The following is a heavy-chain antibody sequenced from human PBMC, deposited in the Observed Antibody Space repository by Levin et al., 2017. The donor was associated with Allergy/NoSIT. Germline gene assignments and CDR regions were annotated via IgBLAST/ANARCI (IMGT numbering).Heavy chain of an antibody. D-gene: IGHD2-2*01. CDR1: GFTFSNYW. V-gene: IGHV3-74*01. CDR3: ARGGCSSTSCLDN. Sequence: GGSLRLSCAASGFTFSNYWMHWVRQAPGKGLVWVSHINSDGSNTDYADSVKGRFTISRDNAKNTLYLQMNSLRDEDTAVYYCARGGCSSTSCLDNWGQGTLVTVSP. CDR2: INSDGSNT. J-gene: IGHJ4*02.